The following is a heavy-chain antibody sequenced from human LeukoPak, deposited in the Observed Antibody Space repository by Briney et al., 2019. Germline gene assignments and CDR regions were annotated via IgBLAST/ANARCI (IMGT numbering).Heavy chain of an antibody. Sequence: SETLSLTCAVSGGSISSGGYSWSWIRQPPGKGLEWIGYIYHSGSTYYNPSLKSRVTISVDRSKNQFSLKLSSVTAADTAVYYCARLLYGDYGRYYYGMDVWGQGTTVTVSS. CDR3: ARLLYGDYGRYYYGMDV. V-gene: IGHV4-30-2*01. D-gene: IGHD4-17*01. J-gene: IGHJ6*02. CDR1: GGSISSGGYS. CDR2: IYHSGST.